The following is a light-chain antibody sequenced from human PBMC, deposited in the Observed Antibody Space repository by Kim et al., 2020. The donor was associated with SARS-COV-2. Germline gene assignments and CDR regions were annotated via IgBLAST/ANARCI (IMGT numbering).Light chain of an antibody. CDR2: WTS. J-gene: IGKJ4*01. V-gene: IGKV4-1*01. CDR1: QSVLYSSNNKNY. Sequence: ATINCKSSQSVLYSSNNKNYLAWYQQKPGQPPKLLIYWTSTRESGVPDRFSGSGSGTDFTLTISSLQAEDVAVYYCQQYYSTPLTFGGGTKVDIK. CDR3: QQYYSTPLT.